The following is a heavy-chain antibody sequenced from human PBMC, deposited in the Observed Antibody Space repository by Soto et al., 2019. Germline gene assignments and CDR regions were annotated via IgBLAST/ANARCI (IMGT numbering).Heavy chain of an antibody. J-gene: IGHJ6*02. Sequence: GASVKVSCKASGGAFSSYAISWVRQAPGQGLEWMGGIIPIFGTANYAQKFQGRVTITADESTSTAYMELSSLRSEDTAVYYCARDRNWNDYYGMDVWGQGTTVTVSS. CDR2: IIPIFGTA. V-gene: IGHV1-69*13. CDR3: ARDRNWNDYYGMDV. CDR1: GGAFSSYA. D-gene: IGHD1-1*01.